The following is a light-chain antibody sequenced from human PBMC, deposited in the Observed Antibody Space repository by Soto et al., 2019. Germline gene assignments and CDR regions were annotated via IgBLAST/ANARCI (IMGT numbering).Light chain of an antibody. Sequence: QSVLTQPASVSGSPGQSITISCTGTNSDVGGYNFVSWYQQHPGKAPKLMIYDVSNRPSGVSIRFSGSKSGNTASLTISGLQTEDDADYYCSSYTRSTTDVFGTGT. V-gene: IGLV2-14*01. CDR1: NSDVGGYNF. J-gene: IGLJ1*01. CDR3: SSYTRSTTDV. CDR2: DVS.